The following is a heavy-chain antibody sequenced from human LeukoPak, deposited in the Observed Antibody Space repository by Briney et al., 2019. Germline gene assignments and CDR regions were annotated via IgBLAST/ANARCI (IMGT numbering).Heavy chain of an antibody. V-gene: IGHV3-30*02. CDR2: IRNDGSNQ. CDR1: GFTFSNYG. D-gene: IGHD6-19*01. CDR3: AREPARTVAGID. Sequence: GGSLRLSCAASGFTFSNYGMHWVRQAPGKGLEWVTFIRNDGSNQYSADSVKGRFTISRDNSKNTLFLQMNSLKADDTAVYYCAREPARTVAGIDWGQGTLVTVSS. J-gene: IGHJ4*02.